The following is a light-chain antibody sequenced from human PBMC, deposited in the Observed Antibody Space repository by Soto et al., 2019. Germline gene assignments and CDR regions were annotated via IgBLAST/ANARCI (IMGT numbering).Light chain of an antibody. Sequence: DIQMTQSPSSLSASLGDRVTITCRASQSISTYLNWYQQKPGKAPKLLIATASTLQSGVPSRFSGSGSGTDFTLSISSLQPEDIAIYFCQQGFMTPPYTFCQGTRLEIK. CDR3: QQGFMTPPYT. CDR2: TAS. J-gene: IGKJ2*01. V-gene: IGKV1-39*01. CDR1: QSISTY.